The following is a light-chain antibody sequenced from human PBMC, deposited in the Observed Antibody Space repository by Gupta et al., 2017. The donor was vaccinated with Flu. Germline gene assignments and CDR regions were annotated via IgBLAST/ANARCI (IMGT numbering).Light chain of an antibody. CDR1: ESINSY. CDR3: QQSHNTPLS. Sequence: DIQMTQSPSSLSASVGDGVTITCRASESINSYLNWYQQKPGKAPNLLIYGASNLQSGVPSRFSGGGSGTDFTLTISRLQPEDSATYYCQQSHNTPLSFGGGTTVEIK. J-gene: IGKJ4*01. CDR2: GAS. V-gene: IGKV1-39*01.